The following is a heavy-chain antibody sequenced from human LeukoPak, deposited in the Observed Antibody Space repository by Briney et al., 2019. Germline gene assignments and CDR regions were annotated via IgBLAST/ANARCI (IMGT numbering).Heavy chain of an antibody. V-gene: IGHV4-59*01. CDR3: ARARGYSYGPDY. J-gene: IGHJ4*02. CDR1: GGSISSYY. D-gene: IGHD5-18*01. CDR2: IYYSGST. Sequence: SETLSLTCTVSGGSISSYYWSWIRQPPGKGLEWIGYIYYSGSTNYNPSLKSRVTISVDTSKNQFSLKLSSVTAAGTAVYYCARARGYSYGPDYWGQGTLVTVSS.